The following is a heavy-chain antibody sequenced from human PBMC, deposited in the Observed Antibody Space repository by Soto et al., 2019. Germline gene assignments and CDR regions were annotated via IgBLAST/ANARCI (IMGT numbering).Heavy chain of an antibody. Sequence: PGGSLRLSCAASGFTFSSYEMNWVRQAPGKGLEWVSYISSSGSTIYYADSVKGRFTISRDNAKNSLYLQMNSLRAEDTAVYYCARDKAWANYYDSSGYYGPIDYWGQGTLVTVSS. V-gene: IGHV3-48*03. CDR1: GFTFSSYE. D-gene: IGHD3-22*01. CDR2: ISSSGSTI. CDR3: ARDKAWANYYDSSGYYGPIDY. J-gene: IGHJ4*02.